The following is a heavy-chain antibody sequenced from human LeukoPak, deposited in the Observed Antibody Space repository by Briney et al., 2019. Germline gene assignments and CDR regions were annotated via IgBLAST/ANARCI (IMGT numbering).Heavy chain of an antibody. CDR3: AREGSWGSWFDP. D-gene: IGHD6-13*01. Sequence: ASVKVSCKASGYTFTGYYMHWVRQAPGQGLEWMGWINPNSGGTNYAQKFQGRVTMTRDTSISTAYMELSRLRSDDTAAYYCAREGSWGSWFDPWGQGTLVTVSS. CDR2: INPNSGGT. V-gene: IGHV1-2*02. CDR1: GYTFTGYY. J-gene: IGHJ5*02.